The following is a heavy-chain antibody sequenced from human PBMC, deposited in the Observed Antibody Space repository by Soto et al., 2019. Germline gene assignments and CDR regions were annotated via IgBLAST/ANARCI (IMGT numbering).Heavy chain of an antibody. CDR2: ISYDGNNK. Sequence: QVQLVESGGGVVQPGRSLRLSCAASGFTFSSYAMYWVRQAPGKGLEWVAVISYDGNNKHYADSVKGRFTIARDNSKKTLYLPMNSLRAEDTAVYYCARAGCDGGTCYTLVGLRYGMDVWGQGTTVTVSS. CDR3: ARAGCDGGTCYTLVGLRYGMDV. D-gene: IGHD2-15*01. V-gene: IGHV3-30-3*01. CDR1: GFTFSSYA. J-gene: IGHJ6*02.